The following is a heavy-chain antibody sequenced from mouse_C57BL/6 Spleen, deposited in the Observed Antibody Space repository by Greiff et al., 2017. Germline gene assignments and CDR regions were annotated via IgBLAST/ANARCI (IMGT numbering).Heavy chain of an antibody. V-gene: IGHV1-9*01. J-gene: IGHJ1*03. CDR1: GYTFTGYW. CDR2: ILPGSGST. CDR3: SRSLIKDYYGSSSLWYFDV. Sequence: QVQLKESGAELMKPGASVKLSCKATGYTFTGYWIEWVKQRPGHGLEWIGEILPGSGSTNYNEKFKGKATFTADTSANTAYMQLSSLTTEDSAIYYCSRSLIKDYYGSSSLWYFDVWGTGTTVTVSS. D-gene: IGHD1-1*01.